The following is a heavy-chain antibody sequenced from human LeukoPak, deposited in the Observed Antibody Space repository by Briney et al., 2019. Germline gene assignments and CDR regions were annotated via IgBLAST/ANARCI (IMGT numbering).Heavy chain of an antibody. V-gene: IGHV3-23*01. D-gene: IGHD3-22*01. J-gene: IGHJ4*02. CDR1: GFTFSNSA. CDR3: AQGYYDSSGYYFGY. CDR2: ISGSGGST. Sequence: GGSLRLSCAASGFTFSNSAMSWVRQAPGKGLEWVSAISGSGGSTYYADSVKGRFTISRDNSKNTLYLQMNSLRAEDTAVYYCAQGYYDSSGYYFGYWGQGTLVTVSS.